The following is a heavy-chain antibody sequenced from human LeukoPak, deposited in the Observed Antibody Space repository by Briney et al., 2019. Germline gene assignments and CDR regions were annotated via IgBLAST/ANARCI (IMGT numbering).Heavy chain of an antibody. CDR1: GFTFSSYG. V-gene: IGHV3-30*18. CDR2: ISYDGSNK. D-gene: IGHD3-10*01. CDR3: AKDRGYSFDS. J-gene: IGHJ4*02. Sequence: GGSLRLSCAASGFTFSSYGMHWVRQAPGKGLEWVAVISYDGSNKYYADSVKGRFTISRDNSKNTLYLQMNSLRAEDTAIYYCAKDRGYSFDSWGQGTLVTVSS.